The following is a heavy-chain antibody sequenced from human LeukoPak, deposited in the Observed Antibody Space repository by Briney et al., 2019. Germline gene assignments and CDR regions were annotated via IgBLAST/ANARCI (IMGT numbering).Heavy chain of an antibody. CDR1: GFTFSSYS. Sequence: GGSLRLSCAASGFTFSSYSMNWVRQAPGKGLEWVSYISSSSSTIYYADSVKGRFTISRDNAKNSLYLQMNSLRAEDTAVYYCGSQQLVLYYYGMDVWGQGTTVTVSS. J-gene: IGHJ6*02. CDR2: ISSSSSTI. V-gene: IGHV3-48*04. D-gene: IGHD6-13*01. CDR3: GSQQLVLYYYGMDV.